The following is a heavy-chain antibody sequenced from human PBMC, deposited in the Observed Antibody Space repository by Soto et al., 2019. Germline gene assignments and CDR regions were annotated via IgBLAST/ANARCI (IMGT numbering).Heavy chain of an antibody. V-gene: IGHV4-34*01. Sequence: SETLSLTCAVYGGSFSGYYWSWIRQPPGKGLEWIGEINHSGSTNYNPSLKSRVTISVDTSKNQFSLKLGSVTAADTAVYYCARLRLRVGFDPWGQGTLVTVSS. CDR2: INHSGST. CDR3: ARLRLRVGFDP. D-gene: IGHD4-17*01. CDR1: GGSFSGYY. J-gene: IGHJ5*02.